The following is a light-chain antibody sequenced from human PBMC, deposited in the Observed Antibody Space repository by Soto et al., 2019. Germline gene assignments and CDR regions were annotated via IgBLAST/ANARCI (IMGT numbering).Light chain of an antibody. CDR3: QQYGSSPRIT. Sequence: IGLSQSPGTLSLSPGERATLSCRAIQSVSSSYLAWYQQKPGQAPRLLIYGASSRATGIPDRFSGSGSGTDFTLTISRLEPEDFAVYYCQQYGSSPRITFGQGTRLEI. J-gene: IGKJ5*01. CDR1: QSVSSSY. CDR2: GAS. V-gene: IGKV3-20*01.